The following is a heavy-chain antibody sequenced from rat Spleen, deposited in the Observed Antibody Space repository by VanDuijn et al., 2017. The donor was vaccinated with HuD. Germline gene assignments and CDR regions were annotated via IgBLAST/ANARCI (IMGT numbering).Heavy chain of an antibody. V-gene: IGHV5-17*01. J-gene: IGHJ3*01. Sequence: EVQLVESGGGLVQPGRSLKLSCAASGFTFSDYAMAWVRQAPKKGLEWVATIIYDGSTYYRDSVKGRFTISRDNAKSNLYLQMDGLRSGDTATYYCARPRMYTTDYPNWFAYWGQGTLVTVSS. CDR1: GFTFSDYA. D-gene: IGHD1-6*01. CDR2: IIYDGST. CDR3: ARPRMYTTDYPNWFAY.